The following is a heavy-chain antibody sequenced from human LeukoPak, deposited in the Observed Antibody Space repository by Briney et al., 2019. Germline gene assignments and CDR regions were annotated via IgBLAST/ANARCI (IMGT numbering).Heavy chain of an antibody. CDR3: ARIMVRGVIFDY. CDR2: IYYSGST. CDR1: GGSISSSSYY. V-gene: IGHV4-39*01. J-gene: IGHJ4*02. D-gene: IGHD3-10*01. Sequence: SETLSLTCTVAGGSISSSSYYWGWIRQPPGKGLEWIGSIYYSGSTYYNPSLKSRATISVDTSKNQSSLKLSSVTAADTAVYYCARIMVRGVIFDYWGQGTLVTVSS.